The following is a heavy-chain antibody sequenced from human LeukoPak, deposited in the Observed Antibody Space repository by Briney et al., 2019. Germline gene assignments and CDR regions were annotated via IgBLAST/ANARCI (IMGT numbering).Heavy chain of an antibody. CDR2: IYQSGST. CDR3: ARGRELLWFGELSEYYYMDV. V-gene: IGHV4-38-2*01. J-gene: IGHJ6*03. D-gene: IGHD3-10*01. Sequence: SETLSLTCAVSGYSISSGYYWGWIRQPPGKGLEWIGSIYQSGSTYYNPSLKSRVTISVDTSKNQFSLKLSSVTAADTAVYYCARGRELLWFGELSEYYYMDVWGKGTTVTVSS. CDR1: GYSISSGYY.